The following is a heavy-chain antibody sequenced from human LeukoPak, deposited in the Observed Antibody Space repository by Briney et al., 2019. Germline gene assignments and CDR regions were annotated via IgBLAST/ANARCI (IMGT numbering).Heavy chain of an antibody. D-gene: IGHD3-22*01. CDR2: IIPIFGTA. V-gene: IGHV1-69*05. Sequence: SVKVSCKASGGTFSSYAISWVRQAPGQGLEWMGGIIPIFGTANYAQKFQGRVTITTDESTSTAYMELSSLRSEDTAVYYCARDLLSRHDSSGYSSYWGQGTLVTVSS. CDR3: ARDLLSRHDSSGYSSY. J-gene: IGHJ4*02. CDR1: GGTFSSYA.